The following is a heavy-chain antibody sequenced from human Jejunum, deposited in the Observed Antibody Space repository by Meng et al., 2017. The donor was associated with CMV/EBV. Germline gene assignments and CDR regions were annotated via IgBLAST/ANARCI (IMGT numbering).Heavy chain of an antibody. CDR2: IYESGST. CDR1: GASISTGDSY. J-gene: IGHJ4*02. V-gene: IGHV4-30-4*01. Sequence: VPGASISTGDSYWSWLRQPPGKGLEWIGYIYESGSTSYNPSLESRVTISVDTSKNQFSLKVMSVTAADTAVYYCAREGTNSYYFDYWGQGTLVTVSS. D-gene: IGHD1-14*01. CDR3: AREGTNSYYFDY.